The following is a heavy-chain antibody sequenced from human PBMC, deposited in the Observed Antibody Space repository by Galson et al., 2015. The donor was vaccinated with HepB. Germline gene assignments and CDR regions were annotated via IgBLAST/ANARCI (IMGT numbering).Heavy chain of an antibody. V-gene: IGHV3-73*01. CDR1: GFTFSGSA. CDR3: RLGDCTGGSRSSGSKVDP. Sequence: SLRLSCAASGFTFSGSAIHWVRQSSGKGLEWVGRIRVKANNYATAYGASMKGRFTISRDDSKNTAYLQMDSLKPDDTAVYYCRLGDCTGGSRSSGSKVDPWGQGTLVIVSS. J-gene: IGHJ5*02. D-gene: IGHD2-8*02. CDR2: IRVKANNYAT.